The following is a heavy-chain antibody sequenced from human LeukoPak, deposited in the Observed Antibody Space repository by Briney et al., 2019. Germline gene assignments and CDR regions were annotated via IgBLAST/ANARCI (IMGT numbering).Heavy chain of an antibody. Sequence: GGSLRLSCAASGFTFDDYAMRWVRQAPGKGLEWVSGISYNSGSIGYADSAKGRFTMSRDNAKNSLYLQMNSLRAEDTALYYCAKSSGYTYGSIDYWGQGTLVTVSS. CDR3: AKSSGYTYGSIDY. CDR1: GFTFDDYA. CDR2: ISYNSGSI. J-gene: IGHJ4*02. V-gene: IGHV3-9*01. D-gene: IGHD5-18*01.